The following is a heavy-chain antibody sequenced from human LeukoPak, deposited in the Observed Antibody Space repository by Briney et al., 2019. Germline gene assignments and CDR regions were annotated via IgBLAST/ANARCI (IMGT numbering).Heavy chain of an antibody. CDR3: ARPTYYYDSSGYSHLYYFDY. Sequence: SETLSLTCTVSGGSISSSSYYWGWIRQPPGKGLEWIGRIYYSGSTYYNPSLKSRVTISVDTSKNQFSLKLSSVTAADTAVYYCARPTYYYDSSGYSHLYYFDYWGQGTLVTVSS. V-gene: IGHV4-39*01. D-gene: IGHD3-22*01. J-gene: IGHJ4*02. CDR2: IYYSGST. CDR1: GGSISSSSYY.